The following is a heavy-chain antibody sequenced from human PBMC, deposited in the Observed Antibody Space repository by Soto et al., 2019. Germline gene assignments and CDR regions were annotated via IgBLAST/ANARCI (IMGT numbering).Heavy chain of an antibody. CDR1: GDSVSSVGFH. J-gene: IGHJ4*02. Sequence: SETLSLTCTVSGDSVSSVGFHWAWLRRPPGKGLEWIGYIYNGGSTYYRPSLESRMHTSLDSTRNHYSLGLTSVTSADTAVYFCARAPVGLDTISYFDYWGQGKLVTVSS. V-gene: IGHV4-30-4*01. D-gene: IGHD3-3*01. CDR2: IYNGGST. CDR3: ARAPVGLDTISYFDY.